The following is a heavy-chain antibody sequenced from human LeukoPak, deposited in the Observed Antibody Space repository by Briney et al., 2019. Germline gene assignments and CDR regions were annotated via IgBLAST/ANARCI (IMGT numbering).Heavy chain of an antibody. CDR1: GGTFSSYA. Sequence: GASVKVSCKASGGTFSSYAISWVRQAPGQGLEWMGRIIPIFGTANYAQKFQGRVTITTDESTSTAYMELSSLRSEVTAVYYCARAGYDDYGGNLPFDYWGQGTLVTVSS. CDR3: ARAGYDDYGGNLPFDY. CDR2: IIPIFGTA. D-gene: IGHD4-23*01. J-gene: IGHJ4*02. V-gene: IGHV1-69*05.